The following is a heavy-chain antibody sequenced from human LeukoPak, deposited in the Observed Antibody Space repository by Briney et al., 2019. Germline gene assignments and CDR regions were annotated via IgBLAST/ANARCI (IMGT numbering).Heavy chain of an antibody. J-gene: IGHJ4*02. CDR3: ARGRDGYNWVVPNDY. D-gene: IGHD5-24*01. CDR1: GYTFTSYG. Sequence: ASVKVSCKASGYTFTSYGISWVRQAPGQGLEWMGWISAYNGNTNYAQKLQGRVTMTTDTSTSTAYMELRSLRSDDTAVYYCARGRDGYNWVVPNDYWGQGTLVTVSS. CDR2: ISAYNGNT. V-gene: IGHV1-18*01.